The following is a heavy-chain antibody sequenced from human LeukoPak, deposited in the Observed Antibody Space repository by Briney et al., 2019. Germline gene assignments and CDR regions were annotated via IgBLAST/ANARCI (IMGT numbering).Heavy chain of an antibody. CDR1: GGSISSYY. J-gene: IGHJ5*02. CDR3: ARSPTVTTGRLFWFDP. D-gene: IGHD4-17*01. Sequence: PSETLSLTCTVSGGSISSYYWSWIRQPPGKGLEWIGYIYYSGSTNYNPSLKSRVTISVDTSKNQFSLKLSSVTAADTAVYYCARSPTVTTGRLFWFDPWGQGTLVTVSS. V-gene: IGHV4-59*01. CDR2: IYYSGST.